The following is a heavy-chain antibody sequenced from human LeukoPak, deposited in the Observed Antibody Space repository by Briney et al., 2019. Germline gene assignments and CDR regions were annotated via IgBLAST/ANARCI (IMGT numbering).Heavy chain of an antibody. CDR3: ARGPGNYYYYYMDV. CDR2: IYYSGST. V-gene: IGHV4-39*07. J-gene: IGHJ6*03. Sequence: KPSETLSLTCTVSGGSISSSSYYWGWIRQPPGKGLEWIGSIYYSGSTNYNPSLKSRVTISVDTSKNQFSLKLSSVTAADTAVYYCARGPGNYYYYYMDVWGKGTTVTVSS. CDR1: GGSISSSSYY.